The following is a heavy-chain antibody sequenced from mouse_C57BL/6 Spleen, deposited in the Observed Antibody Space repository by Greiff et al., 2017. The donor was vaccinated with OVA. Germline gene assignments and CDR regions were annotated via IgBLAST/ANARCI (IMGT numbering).Heavy chain of an antibody. V-gene: IGHV1-26*01. CDR3: ARGDYDGPWFAY. J-gene: IGHJ3*01. CDR2: INPNNGGT. CDR1: GYTFTDYY. Sequence: VQLQQSGPELVKPGASVKISCKASGYTFTDYYMNWVKQSHGKSLEWIGDINPNNGGTSYNQKFKGKATLTVDKSSSTAYMELRSLTSEDSAVYYCARGDYDGPWFAYWGQGTLVTVSA. D-gene: IGHD2-4*01.